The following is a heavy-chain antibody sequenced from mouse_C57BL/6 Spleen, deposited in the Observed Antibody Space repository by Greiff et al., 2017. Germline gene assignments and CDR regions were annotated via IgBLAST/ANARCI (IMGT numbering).Heavy chain of an antibody. D-gene: IGHD2-4*01. CDR3: ARYDYVGYAMDY. CDR1: GYTFTSYT. V-gene: IGHV1-4*01. J-gene: IGHJ4*01. Sequence: VQLQQSGAELARPGASVKMSCKASGYTFTSYTMHWVKQRPGQGLEWIGYINPSSGYTKYNQKFKDKATLTADKSSSTSYMQLSSLTSEDAAVYYCARYDYVGYAMDYWGQGTSVTVSS. CDR2: INPSSGYT.